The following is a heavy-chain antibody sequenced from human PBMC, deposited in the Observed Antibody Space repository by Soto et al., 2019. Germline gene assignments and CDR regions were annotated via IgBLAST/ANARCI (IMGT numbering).Heavy chain of an antibody. D-gene: IGHD4-17*01. Sequence: QLQESGPGLVKPSETLSLTCTVSGGSITNSHWNWIRQPPGKGLEWIGCIYYTGSTNLNPSLKSRVSMSVDTSKHQFSLNLNSVTAADTAIYYCAKEMTTIHSHWFDPWGLGTLVIVSS. V-gene: IGHV4-59*01. J-gene: IGHJ5*02. CDR1: GGSITNSH. CDR3: AKEMTTIHSHWFDP. CDR2: IYYTGST.